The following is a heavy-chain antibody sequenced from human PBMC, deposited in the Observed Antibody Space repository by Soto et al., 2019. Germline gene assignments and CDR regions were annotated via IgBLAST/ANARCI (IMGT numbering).Heavy chain of an antibody. J-gene: IGHJ3*02. CDR2: IYPGDSDT. V-gene: IGHV5-51*01. CDR1: GYSFTSYW. CDR3: ARSIAVAGNMGGAFDI. Sequence: GESLKISCKGSGYSFTSYWIGWVRQMPGKGLEWMGIIYPGDSDTRYSPSFQGQVTISADKSISTAYLQWSSLKASDTAMYYCARSIAVAGNMGGAFDIWGQGTMVTVSS. D-gene: IGHD6-19*01.